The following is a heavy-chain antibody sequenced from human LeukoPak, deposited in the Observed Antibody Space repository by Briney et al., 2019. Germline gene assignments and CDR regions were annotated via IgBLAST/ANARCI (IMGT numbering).Heavy chain of an antibody. V-gene: IGHV3-30*02. D-gene: IGHD3-10*02. Sequence: GGSLTLSCPASRFTFTSYAIHWVRQADGKGLEWVAFIRIEGSYNFYTNSMTDRFTISRHNATNSLYLQINSLRAKDTAVYYCAELGITMIGGVWGKGNTVTISS. CDR2: IRIEGSYN. CDR1: RFTFTSYA. J-gene: IGHJ6*04. CDR3: AELGITMIGGV.